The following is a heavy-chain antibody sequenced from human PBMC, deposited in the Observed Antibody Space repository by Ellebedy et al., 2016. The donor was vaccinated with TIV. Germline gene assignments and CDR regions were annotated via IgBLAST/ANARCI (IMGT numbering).Heavy chain of an antibody. Sequence: AASVKVSCKASGYTFTSYGIRWVRQAPGQGLEWMGWISAYNGNTNYAQKLQGRVTMTTDTSTSTAYMELRSLRSDDTAVYYCARAPWLMVRGVTTNHQNGMDVWGQGTTVTVSS. CDR2: ISAYNGNT. V-gene: IGHV1-18*01. CDR3: ARAPWLMVRGVTTNHQNGMDV. J-gene: IGHJ6*02. CDR1: GYTFTSYG. D-gene: IGHD3-10*01.